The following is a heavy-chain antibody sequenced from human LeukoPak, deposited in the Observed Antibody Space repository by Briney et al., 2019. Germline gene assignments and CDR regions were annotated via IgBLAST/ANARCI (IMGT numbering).Heavy chain of an antibody. V-gene: IGHV3-21*01. Sequence: PGGSLRLSCAASAFTFSSYAMSWVRQAPGKGLEWVSSISSSSSYIYYADSVKGRFTISRDNAKNSLYLQMNSLRAEDTAVYYCAREQGITIFGVAPSGYFDYWGQGTLVTVSS. CDR1: AFTFSSYA. J-gene: IGHJ4*02. CDR2: ISSSSSYI. D-gene: IGHD3-3*01. CDR3: AREQGITIFGVAPSGYFDY.